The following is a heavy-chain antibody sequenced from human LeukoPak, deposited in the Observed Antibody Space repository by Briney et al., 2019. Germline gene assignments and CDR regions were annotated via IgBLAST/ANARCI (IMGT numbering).Heavy chain of an antibody. CDR1: GFTFIDYD. J-gene: IGHJ4*02. V-gene: IGHV3-13*01. Sequence: GGSLRLSCAASGFTFIDYDMHWVRHVLGKGLEWVSAIGIRGDTHYSGSVKGRFTISRENAESSLYLQMNSLRAEDTAAYYCARGGIQVSGIDEFDYWGQGTLVTVSS. CDR2: IGIRGDT. CDR3: ARGGIQVSGIDEFDY. D-gene: IGHD6-19*01.